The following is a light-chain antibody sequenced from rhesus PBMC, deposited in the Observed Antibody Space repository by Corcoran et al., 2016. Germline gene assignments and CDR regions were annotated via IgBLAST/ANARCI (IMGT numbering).Light chain of an antibody. CDR1: QDISRW. Sequence: DIQVTQSPSSLSASVGDKVTITCRASQDISRWLAWYQQKPGKAPKVLIYAASSLQSGGPSRFSGSESGTDYTLTISSLQPEVFATYYCQQGYNTPFTFGQCTKVEIK. J-gene: IGKJ2*01. V-gene: IGKV1-18*01. CDR3: QQGYNTPFT. CDR2: AAS.